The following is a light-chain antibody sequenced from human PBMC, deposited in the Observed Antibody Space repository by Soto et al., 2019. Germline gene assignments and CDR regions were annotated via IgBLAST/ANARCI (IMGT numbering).Light chain of an antibody. CDR1: QSVSNNY. J-gene: IGKJ5*01. V-gene: IGKV3D-11*02. Sequence: EIVLTQSPGTLSLSPGERATLSCRASQSVSNNYLAWYQQKPGQAPRLLIYGASNRATGIPARFSGSGSGTNFTLTISSLEPEDFALYYCQQRRSWQVTFGQGTRLEIK. CDR2: GAS. CDR3: QQRRSWQVT.